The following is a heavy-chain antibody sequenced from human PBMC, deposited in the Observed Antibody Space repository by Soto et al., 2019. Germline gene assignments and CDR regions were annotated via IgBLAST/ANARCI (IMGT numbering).Heavy chain of an antibody. CDR2: IYDSGST. V-gene: IGHV4-59*01. Sequence: SETLSLTCTFSCGSIISYYSSWIRQPPGKGLEWIGYIYDSGSTNYNPSLKSRVTISVDTSKNQGSLKLSSVTAADTAVYYCARAYYDSSGYYLKTNWFDPWGQGTLVTVSS. J-gene: IGHJ5*02. D-gene: IGHD3-22*01. CDR3: ARAYYDSSGYYLKTNWFDP. CDR1: CGSIISYY.